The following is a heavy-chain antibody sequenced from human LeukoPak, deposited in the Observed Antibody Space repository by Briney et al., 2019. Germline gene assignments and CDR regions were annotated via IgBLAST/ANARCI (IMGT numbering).Heavy chain of an antibody. D-gene: IGHD5-24*01. Sequence: KPGGSLRLSCAASGFTFSSYGMHWVRQAPGKGLEWVAVISYDGSNKYYADSVKGRFTISRDSSKNTLYLQMNSLRAEDTAVYYCAKDGISGRDGYKRSRGSYFDYWGQGTLVTVSS. CDR1: GFTFSSYG. V-gene: IGHV3-30*18. J-gene: IGHJ4*02. CDR2: ISYDGSNK. CDR3: AKDGISGRDGYKRSRGSYFDY.